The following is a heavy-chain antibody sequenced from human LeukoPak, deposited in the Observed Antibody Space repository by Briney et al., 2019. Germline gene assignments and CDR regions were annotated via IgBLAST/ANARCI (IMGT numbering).Heavy chain of an antibody. D-gene: IGHD1-7*01. CDR2: ISGSGGST. CDR1: GFTFSSYA. Sequence: GGSLRLSCAASGFTFSSYAMSWVRQAPGKGLEWVSAISGSGGSTYYADSVKGRFTISRDNSKNTLYLQMNSLRAEDTAVYYCAKATAGTTVDYYYMDVWGKGTTVTVSS. CDR3: AKATAGTTVDYYYMDV. J-gene: IGHJ6*03. V-gene: IGHV3-23*01.